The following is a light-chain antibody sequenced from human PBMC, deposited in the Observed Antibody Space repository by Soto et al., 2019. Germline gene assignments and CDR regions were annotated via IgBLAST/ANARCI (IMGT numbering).Light chain of an antibody. V-gene: IGKV1-5*03. CDR2: KAS. Sequence: DIQMTQSPSTLSASVGDRVIITCRASQSISNWLAWYQQKPGKAPNLLIYKASSLKSGVPSRFSGSGSGTDFTFTISSLQPEDIATYYCQHYDTLPITFGQGTRLEIK. CDR1: QSISNW. J-gene: IGKJ5*01. CDR3: QHYDTLPIT.